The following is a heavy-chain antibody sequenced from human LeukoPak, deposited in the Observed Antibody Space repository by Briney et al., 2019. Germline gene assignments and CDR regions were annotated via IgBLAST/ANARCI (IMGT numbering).Heavy chain of an antibody. D-gene: IGHD6-19*01. Sequence: ASVKVSCKASGYSLTRYYIHWVRQAPGQGLEWMRIITPTDSTNYAQKFQGRVTMTRDMSTNTVYMELSSLRSEDTAVYYCARVAQKLERIAVAGTSEWRANWYFDLWGRGTLVTVSS. CDR3: ARVAQKLERIAVAGTSEWRANWYFDL. CDR1: GYSLTRYY. J-gene: IGHJ2*01. CDR2: ITPTDST. V-gene: IGHV1-46*01.